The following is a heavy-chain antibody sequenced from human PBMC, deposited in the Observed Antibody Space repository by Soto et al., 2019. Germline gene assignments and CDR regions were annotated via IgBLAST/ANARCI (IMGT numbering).Heavy chain of an antibody. CDR3: ASRTGYCSSTSCFDAFDI. J-gene: IGHJ3*02. Sequence: QVQLVQSGAEVKKPGASVKVSCKASGYTFTSYDINWVRQATGQGLEWMGWMNPNSGNTGYAQKFQGRVTMTRNTSISTAYMELSSLRSEGTAVYYCASRTGYCSSTSCFDAFDIWGQGTMVTVSS. CDR2: MNPNSGNT. D-gene: IGHD2-2*03. CDR1: GYTFTSYD. V-gene: IGHV1-8*01.